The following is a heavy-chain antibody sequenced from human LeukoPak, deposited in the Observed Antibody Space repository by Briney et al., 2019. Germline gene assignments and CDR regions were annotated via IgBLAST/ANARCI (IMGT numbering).Heavy chain of an antibody. Sequence: ASVKVSCKASGYTFTGYYMHWVRQAPGQGLEWMGWINPNSGVTHYAQKFQGRVTVTTDTSINTAFMELSRMTSDDTAVYYCARGATGYNSGWYGVDYWGQGTLLTVSS. J-gene: IGHJ4*02. V-gene: IGHV1-2*02. CDR1: GYTFTGYY. CDR2: INPNSGVT. CDR3: ARGATGYNSGWYGVDY. D-gene: IGHD6-19*01.